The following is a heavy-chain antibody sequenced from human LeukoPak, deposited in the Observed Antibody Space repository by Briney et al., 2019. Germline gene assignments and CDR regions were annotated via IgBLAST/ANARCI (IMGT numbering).Heavy chain of an antibody. J-gene: IGHJ4*02. D-gene: IGHD4-17*01. Sequence: GGSLRLSCAASGFTFSSYGMHWVRQAPGKGLEWVSSISSSSSYIYYADSVKGRFTISRDNAKNSLYLQMNSLRAEDTAVYYCASWGTVTTKQPMSYWGQGTLVTVSS. CDR2: ISSSSSYI. V-gene: IGHV3-21*01. CDR1: GFTFSSYG. CDR3: ASWGTVTTKQPMSY.